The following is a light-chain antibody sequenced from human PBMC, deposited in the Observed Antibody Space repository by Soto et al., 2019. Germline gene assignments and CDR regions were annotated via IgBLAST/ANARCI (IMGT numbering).Light chain of an antibody. Sequence: LTQPHSVSESPGKTVTISCTRSRGSIADNYVQWYQQRPGSAPTTLIYEDDQRLSGVPDRFSGSIDRSSNSASLTITELQTGDEADYYCQSYDSTNQHVIFGGGTKLTVL. V-gene: IGLV6-57*04. J-gene: IGLJ2*01. CDR2: EDD. CDR3: QSYDSTNQHVI. CDR1: RGSIADNY.